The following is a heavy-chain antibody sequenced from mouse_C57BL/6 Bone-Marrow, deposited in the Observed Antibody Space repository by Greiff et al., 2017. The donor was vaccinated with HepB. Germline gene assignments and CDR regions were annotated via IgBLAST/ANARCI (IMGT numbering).Heavy chain of an antibody. Sequence: QVQLQQSGAELVRPGTSVKVSCKASGYAFTNYLIEWVKQRPGQGLEWIGVINPGSGGTNYNEKFKGKATLTADKSSSTAYMQLSSLTSEDSAVYFCARWRAYWGQGTLVTVSA. V-gene: IGHV1-54*01. CDR2: INPGSGGT. J-gene: IGHJ3*01. CDR3: ARWRAY. CDR1: GYAFTNYL.